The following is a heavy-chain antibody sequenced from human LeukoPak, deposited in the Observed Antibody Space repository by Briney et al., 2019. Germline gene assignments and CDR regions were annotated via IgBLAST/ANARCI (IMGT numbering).Heavy chain of an antibody. CDR3: ATSYDAKTAPYDL. J-gene: IGHJ5*02. Sequence: SETLSLTCTVSGVSISSYCWSWVRQPPGKGLEWIGYFYTSGSTNYNPSLKSRVTMSVDTSKNQLSMELSSLTAADTAVYYCATSYDAKTAPYDLWGQGTLVTVSS. CDR2: FYTSGST. CDR1: GVSISSYC. V-gene: IGHV4-4*09. D-gene: IGHD3-3*01.